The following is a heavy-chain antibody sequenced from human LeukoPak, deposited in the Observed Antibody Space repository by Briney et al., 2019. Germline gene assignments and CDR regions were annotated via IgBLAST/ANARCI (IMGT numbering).Heavy chain of an antibody. V-gene: IGHV3-30-3*01. D-gene: IGHD2-2*01. CDR3: AGVSRQLPNYFYDYYMDV. J-gene: IGHJ6*03. CDR1: GFTFSSYA. Sequence: GGSLRLSCAASGFTFSSYAMNWVRQAPGKGLEWVAVISYDGSNKYYADSVKGRFTISRDNSKNTLYLQMNSLKAEDTAVYYCAGVSRQLPNYFYDYYMDVWCKGTTVTVSS. CDR2: ISYDGSNK.